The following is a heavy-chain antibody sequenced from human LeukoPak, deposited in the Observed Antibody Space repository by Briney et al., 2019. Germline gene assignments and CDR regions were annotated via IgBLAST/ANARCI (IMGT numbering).Heavy chain of an antibody. CDR1: GFSFNTYW. Sequence: PGGSLRLSCAASGFSFNTYWMHWVRQGPGKGLMWVSRINIDGSTTTYADSVKGRFTISRDNAKNTLFLQMNSLRGEDTAVYYCASGGDAFDMWGQGTMVTVSS. J-gene: IGHJ3*02. CDR2: INIDGSTT. CDR3: ASGGDAFDM. V-gene: IGHV3-74*01.